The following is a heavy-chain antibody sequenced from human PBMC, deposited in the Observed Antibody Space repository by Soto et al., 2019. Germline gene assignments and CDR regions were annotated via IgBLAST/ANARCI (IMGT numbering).Heavy chain of an antibody. V-gene: IGHV1-24*01. D-gene: IGHD3-3*01. Sequence: ASVKVSCKVSGYTLTELSMHWVRQAPGKGLEWMGGFDPEDGETIYAQKFQGRVTMTEDTSTDTAYMELSSLRSEDTAVYYCAILRSVYYDFWSPFDYWGQGTLVTVSS. J-gene: IGHJ4*02. CDR2: FDPEDGET. CDR1: GYTLTELS. CDR3: AILRSVYYDFWSPFDY.